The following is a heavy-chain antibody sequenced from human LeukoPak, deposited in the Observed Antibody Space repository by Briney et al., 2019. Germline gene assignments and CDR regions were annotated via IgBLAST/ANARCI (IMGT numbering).Heavy chain of an antibody. D-gene: IGHD6-13*01. V-gene: IGHV3-33*06. J-gene: IGHJ6*03. CDR1: GFTFSSYG. CDR2: LWYDGSNK. CDR3: AKTGHSSSWYWDYYYYIDV. Sequence: GGSLRLSCAASGFTFSSYGMHWVRQAPGKGLEWVAVLWYDGSNKYYADSVKGRFTITRDNSKNTLYLQMNSLRAEDTAVYYCAKTGHSSSWYWDYYYYIDVWGKGTTVTVSS.